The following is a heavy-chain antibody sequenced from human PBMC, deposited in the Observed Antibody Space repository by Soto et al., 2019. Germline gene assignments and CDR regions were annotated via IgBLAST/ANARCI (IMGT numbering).Heavy chain of an antibody. V-gene: IGHV3-11*01. CDR2: ISSRSSTI. CDR3: ASGTNGAFFVY. Sequence: QVQLVESGGGLVKPGGSLRLSCAASGFTFSDYYMSWIRQAPGKGLEWVSYISSRSSTIFYADSVKGRFTISRDNVKNSLYLQMNSLIAEDTAVYYCASGTNGAFFVYWCQGILVTVSS. D-gene: IGHD2-8*01. J-gene: IGHJ4*02. CDR1: GFTFSDYY.